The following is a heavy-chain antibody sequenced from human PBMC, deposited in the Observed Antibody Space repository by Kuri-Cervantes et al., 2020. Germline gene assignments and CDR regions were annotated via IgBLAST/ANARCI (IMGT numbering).Heavy chain of an antibody. CDR3: ATGAHYGDYARY. CDR2: INTNTGNP. D-gene: IGHD4-17*01. Sequence: ASVKVSCKASGDTFSNYAMTSVRPAPGQGLECLGWINTNTGNPTYAQGFTGRFVFSLDTSVSTAYLQISSLKAEDTAVYYCATGAHYGDYARYWGQGTLVTVSS. CDR1: GDTFSNYA. V-gene: IGHV7-4-1*02. J-gene: IGHJ4*02.